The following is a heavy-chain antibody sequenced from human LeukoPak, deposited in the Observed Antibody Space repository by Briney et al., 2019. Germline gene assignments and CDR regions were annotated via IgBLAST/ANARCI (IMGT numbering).Heavy chain of an antibody. J-gene: IGHJ5*02. Sequence: PSETLSLTCAVYGGSFSGYYWSWIRQPPGKGLEWIGEINHSGSTNYNPSLKSRVTISVDTSKNQFSLKLSSVTAADTAVYYCAGRKSRLGGLSLGYNWFDPWGQGTLVTVSS. CDR1: GGSFSGYY. CDR2: INHSGST. CDR3: AGRKSRLGGLSLGYNWFDP. D-gene: IGHD3-16*02. V-gene: IGHV4-34*01.